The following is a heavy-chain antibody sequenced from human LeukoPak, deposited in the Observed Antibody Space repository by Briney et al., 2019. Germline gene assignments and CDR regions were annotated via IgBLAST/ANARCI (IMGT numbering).Heavy chain of an antibody. J-gene: IGHJ4*02. D-gene: IGHD3-10*01. CDR2: IFYNGTDK. CDR1: GFTFSSYA. CDR3: AKAGASGSGPIDS. Sequence: GGSLRLSCAASGFTFSSYAMHWVRQAPGKGLEWVAVIFYNGTDKYADSVKGRFTISRDNSKNTLYLEMNRLRPEDTALYYCAKAGASGSGPIDSWGQGTPVIVSS. V-gene: IGHV3-30*04.